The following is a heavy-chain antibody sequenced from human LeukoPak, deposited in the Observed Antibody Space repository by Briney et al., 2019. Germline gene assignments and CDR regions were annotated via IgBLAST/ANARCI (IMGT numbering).Heavy chain of an antibody. CDR2: IFPSGGEI. V-gene: IGHV3-23*01. Sequence: GGSLRLSCAASGFTFDDYGMSWVRHAPGKGLEWVSSIFPSGGEIHYADSVRGRFTISRDNSKSTLSLQMNSLRAEDTVIYYCATYRQVLLPFESWGQGTLVTVSS. CDR1: GFTFDDYG. J-gene: IGHJ4*02. D-gene: IGHD2-8*02. CDR3: ATYRQVLLPFES.